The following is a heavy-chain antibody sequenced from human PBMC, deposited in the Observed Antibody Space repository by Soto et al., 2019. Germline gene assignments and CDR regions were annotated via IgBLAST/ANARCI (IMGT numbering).Heavy chain of an antibody. J-gene: IGHJ4*02. V-gene: IGHV1-69*13. CDR2: IIPIFGTA. D-gene: IGHD3-10*01. CDR1: GGTFSSYA. CDR3: ARASGSYYNALTQHFDY. Sequence: ASVKVSCKASGGTFSSYAISWVRQAPGQGLEWMGGIIPIFGTANYAQKFQGRVTITADESTSTAYMELSSLRSEDTAVYYCARASGSYYNALTQHFDYWGQGTLVTVSS.